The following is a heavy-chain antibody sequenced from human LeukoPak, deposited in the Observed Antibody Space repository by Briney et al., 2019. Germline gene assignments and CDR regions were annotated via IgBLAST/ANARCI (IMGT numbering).Heavy chain of an antibody. D-gene: IGHD6-13*01. Sequence: GESLRISCKGSGYSFTSYWISWVRQMPGKGLEWMGRIDPSDSYTNYSPSFQGHVTISADKSISTAYLQWSSLKASDTAMYHCARHLRVGIAAAGFDPWGQGTLVTVSS. CDR3: ARHLRVGIAAAGFDP. J-gene: IGHJ5*02. CDR1: GYSFTSYW. V-gene: IGHV5-10-1*01. CDR2: IDPSDSYT.